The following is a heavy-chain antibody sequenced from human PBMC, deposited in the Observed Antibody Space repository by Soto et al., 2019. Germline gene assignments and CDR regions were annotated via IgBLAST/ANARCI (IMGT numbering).Heavy chain of an antibody. CDR1: GFPFNTYA. CDR2: ISEGGDNA. V-gene: IGHV3-23*01. D-gene: IGHD5-18*01. J-gene: IGHJ5*02. CDR3: AKGGYIYGLDP. Sequence: PGGSLRLSCAASGFPFNTYAMSWVRQAPGKGPEWVSAISEGGDNAFYADSVQGRFTISRDNSYNILYLQMNSLRAEDTALYFCAKGGYIYGLDPWGQGTLVTVSS.